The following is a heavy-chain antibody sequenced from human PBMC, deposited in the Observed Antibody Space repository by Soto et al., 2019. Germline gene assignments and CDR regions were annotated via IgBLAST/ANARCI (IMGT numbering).Heavy chain of an antibody. CDR2: ISGSAEIT. V-gene: IGHV3-23*01. CDR1: RFTFRTDA. J-gene: IGHJ3*01. D-gene: IGHD4-17*01. Sequence: GSLSLSCEGSRFTFRTDAMSWCRQAPGKGLEWVSPISGSAEITYYADSVKGRFTISRDNSINMLYLQMNSLRTEDTAVYYCAHPRGYGVFDAYDFWGQGAMVTVSS. CDR3: AHPRGYGVFDAYDF.